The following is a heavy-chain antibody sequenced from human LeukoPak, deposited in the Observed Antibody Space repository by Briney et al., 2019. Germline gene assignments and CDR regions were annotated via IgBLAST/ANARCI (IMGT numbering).Heavy chain of an antibody. CDR1: GGSISSYY. CDR3: ARALRQQLVTGWFDP. CDR2: IYHSGST. J-gene: IGHJ5*02. V-gene: IGHV4-59*01. Sequence: SETLSLTCTVSGGSISSYYWSWIRQPPGKGLEWIGYIYHSGSTNYNPSLKSRVTISVDTSKNQFSLRLTSVTAADTAVYYCARALRQQLVTGWFDPWGQGTLVTVSS. D-gene: IGHD6-13*01.